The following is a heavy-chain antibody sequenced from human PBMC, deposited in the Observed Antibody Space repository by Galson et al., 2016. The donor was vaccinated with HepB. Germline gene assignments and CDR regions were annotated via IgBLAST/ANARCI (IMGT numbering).Heavy chain of an antibody. J-gene: IGHJ5*02. CDR2: ISHSGTT. CDR1: TNSISSGYY. D-gene: IGHD4-17*01. Sequence: SETLSLTCDFFTNSISSGYYWGWIRQPPGKGLEWIGSISHSGTTYYNPSLNSRVTISLDASKKQFSLKLTSVTAADTAVYYCARHDYGDDYGGGWFDPWGQGTLVTVSS. CDR3: ARHDYGDDYGGGWFDP. V-gene: IGHV4-38-2*01.